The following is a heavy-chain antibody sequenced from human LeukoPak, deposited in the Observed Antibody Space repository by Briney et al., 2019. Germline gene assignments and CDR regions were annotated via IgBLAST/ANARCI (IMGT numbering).Heavy chain of an antibody. CDR1: GYIFSRYW. D-gene: IGHD4-11*01. CDR3: ARHRGGYGNYEDWFDP. J-gene: IGHJ5*02. CDR2: VYPGDSDT. Sequence: GESLKISCKGSGYIFSRYWIARVRQVPGKGLEWMGIVYPGDSDTRYNPSFQGQVTISADTSISTAYLQWSSLKASDTAIYYCARHRGGYGNYEDWFDPWGQGTLVTVSS. V-gene: IGHV5-51*01.